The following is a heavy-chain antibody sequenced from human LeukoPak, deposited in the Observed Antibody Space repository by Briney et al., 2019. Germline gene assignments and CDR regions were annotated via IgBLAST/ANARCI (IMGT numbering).Heavy chain of an antibody. Sequence: PGGSLRLSCAASGFTFSSYSMNWVHQAPGKGLEWVSSISSSSSYIYYADSVKGRFTISRDNAKNSLYLQMNSLRAEDTAVYYCARVSVTITMVRGALNDWGQGTLVTVSS. CDR1: GFTFSSYS. D-gene: IGHD3-10*01. CDR2: ISSSSSYI. V-gene: IGHV3-21*01. CDR3: ARVSVTITMVRGALND. J-gene: IGHJ4*02.